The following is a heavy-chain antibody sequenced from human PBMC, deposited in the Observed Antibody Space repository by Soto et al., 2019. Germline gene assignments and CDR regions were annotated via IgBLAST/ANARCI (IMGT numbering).Heavy chain of an antibody. CDR1: GFIFGSYW. D-gene: IGHD3-3*02. Sequence: EVQLVESGGGLVQPGGSLRLSCAASGFIFGSYWMSWARQAPGKGLEWVAVIKQDGSETYYVDSVKGRFTISRDNAKKSLYLQMNSLRGEDTAVYYCVRDWGQFSVSWGQGILVTVSS. V-gene: IGHV3-7*03. J-gene: IGHJ5*02. CDR2: IKQDGSET. CDR3: VRDWGQFSVS.